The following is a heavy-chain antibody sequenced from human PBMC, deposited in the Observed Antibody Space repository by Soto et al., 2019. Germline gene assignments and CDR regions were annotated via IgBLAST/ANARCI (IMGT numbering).Heavy chain of an antibody. CDR3: ARVPYSGGWYFGHDY. D-gene: IGHD6-19*01. Sequence: QVQLVQSGAEVKKPGSSVKVSCKASGGTFSSYAISWVRQAPGQGLEWMGGIIPIFGTANYAPKFQGRVTITADQSTSTAYRELSSLRSEATAGYYCARVPYSGGWYFGHDYWGQGTLVTVSS. J-gene: IGHJ4*02. V-gene: IGHV1-69*12. CDR2: IIPIFGTA. CDR1: GGTFSSYA.